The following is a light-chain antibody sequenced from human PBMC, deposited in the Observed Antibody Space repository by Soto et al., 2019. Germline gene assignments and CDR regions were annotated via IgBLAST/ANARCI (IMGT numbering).Light chain of an antibody. J-gene: IGLJ2*01. CDR2: DTN. V-gene: IGLV7-46*01. CDR1: TGTVTSSHF. CDR3: LLSYRGTDVV. Sequence: QAVLTQEPSLTVSPGGTVTLTCGSSTGTVTSSHFPYWFQQKPGQAPKTLIYDTNNKHSWTPARFSGSLLGGKAALTLSGALPEDEADYYCLLSYRGTDVVFGGGTKLTVL.